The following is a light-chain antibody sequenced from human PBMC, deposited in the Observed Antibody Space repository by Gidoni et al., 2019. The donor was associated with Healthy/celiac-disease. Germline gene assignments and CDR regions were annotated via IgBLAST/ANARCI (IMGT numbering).Light chain of an antibody. CDR1: QSVSSN. Sequence: EIVMTPSPATLSVSPGERATLSCRASQSVSSNLAWYQQQPGQAPRLLIYGASTRATGIPARFSGSGSGTEFTLTISSLQSEDFAVYYCQQYNNWPPRTFGQGTRLEIK. J-gene: IGKJ5*01. V-gene: IGKV3-15*01. CDR2: GAS. CDR3: QQYNNWPPRT.